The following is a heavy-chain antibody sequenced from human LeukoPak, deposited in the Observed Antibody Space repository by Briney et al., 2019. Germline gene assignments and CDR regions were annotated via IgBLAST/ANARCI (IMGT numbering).Heavy chain of an antibody. J-gene: IGHJ4*02. CDR3: ARDRDGDSPPFDY. CDR2: TSAYSGNT. Sequence: GASVKVSCKASGYTFTSYGISWVRRAPGQGLEWMGWTSAYSGNTNYAQKLQGRVSMTTDTSTTTAYMELRSLRSDDTALYYCARDRDGDSPPFDYWGQGTLVTVSS. D-gene: IGHD4-17*01. CDR1: GYTFTSYG. V-gene: IGHV1-18*04.